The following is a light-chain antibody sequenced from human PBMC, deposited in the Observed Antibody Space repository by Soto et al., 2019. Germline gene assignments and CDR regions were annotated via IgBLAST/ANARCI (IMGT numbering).Light chain of an antibody. CDR1: QSISRW. J-gene: IGKJ1*01. CDR2: DAS. V-gene: IGKV1-5*01. CDR3: QQYHSFWT. Sequence: DIQITQSPSTLSATVEDRVTISCRACQSISRWLAWYRQKPGEAPNLLIYDASSLESGVPSRFSGSGSGTEFTLTISSLQPDDFATYYRQQYHSFWTFGQGTKVDIK.